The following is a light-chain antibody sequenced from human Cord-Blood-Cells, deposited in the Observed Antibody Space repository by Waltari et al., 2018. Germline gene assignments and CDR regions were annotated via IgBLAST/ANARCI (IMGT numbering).Light chain of an antibody. CDR1: SSDVGSYHL. Sequence: QSALTQPASVSGPPGQSIPIPSTGTSSDVGSYHLVSWYQQHPGKAPKLMIYEGSKRPSGVSNRFSDSKSGNTASLTISGLQAEDEADYYCCSYAGSSTFVFGTGTKVTVL. V-gene: IGLV2-23*03. CDR2: EGS. J-gene: IGLJ1*01. CDR3: CSYAGSSTFV.